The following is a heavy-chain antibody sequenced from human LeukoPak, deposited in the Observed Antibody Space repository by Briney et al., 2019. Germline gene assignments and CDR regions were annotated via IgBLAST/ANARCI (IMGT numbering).Heavy chain of an antibody. CDR2: INPSGGST. Sequence: GASVKVSCKASGYTFTSYYMHWVRQAPGQGLEWMGIINPSGGSTSYAQKFQGSVTMTRDTTTSTVYMELRSLRSEDPAVYYCARDLGRDITIFGVVIPNFDYWGQGTLVTVSS. CDR3: ARDLGRDITIFGVVIPNFDY. V-gene: IGHV1-46*01. D-gene: IGHD3-3*01. J-gene: IGHJ4*02. CDR1: GYTFTSYY.